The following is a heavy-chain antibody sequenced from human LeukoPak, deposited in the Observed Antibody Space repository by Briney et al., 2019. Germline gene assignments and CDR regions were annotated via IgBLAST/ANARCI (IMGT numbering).Heavy chain of an antibody. CDR1: GYTFTNYA. CDR3: ARALFFYGDFPYFDY. V-gene: IGHV1-3*01. D-gene: IGHD4-17*01. Sequence: ASVKVSCKASGYTFTNYAIHWVRQAPGQRLELMGWINAATGNTEYSQNFQGRITITRDTSASTAYMELNSLRSEDTAVYFCARALFFYGDFPYFDYWGQGALVTVSS. J-gene: IGHJ4*02. CDR2: INAATGNT.